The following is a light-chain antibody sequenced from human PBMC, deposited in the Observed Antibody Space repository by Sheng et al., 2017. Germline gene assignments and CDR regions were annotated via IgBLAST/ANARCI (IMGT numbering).Light chain of an antibody. CDR1: QSLLHGNGYNY. CDR3: MQGTHWPPT. Sequence: EIVVTQSPLSLPVTPGEPASISCRSSQSLLHGNGYNYLDWYLQKPGQSPQLLIYLGSNRASGVPDRFSGSGSGTDFTLKIIRVEAEDVGVYYCMQGTHWPPTFGQGTKVEIK. CDR2: LGS. J-gene: IGKJ1*01. V-gene: IGKV2-28*01.